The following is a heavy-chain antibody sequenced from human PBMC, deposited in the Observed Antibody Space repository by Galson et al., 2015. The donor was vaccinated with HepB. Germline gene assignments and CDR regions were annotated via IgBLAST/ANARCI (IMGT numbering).Heavy chain of an antibody. V-gene: IGHV1-69*13. CDR2: IIPTFGTA. D-gene: IGHD3-3*01. J-gene: IGHJ6*03. CDR3: ARVLEGITIFGVVIKARHYYYYMDV. Sequence: SVKVSCKASGGTFSSYAISWVRQAPGQGLEWMGGIIPTFGTANYAQKFQGRVTITADESTSTAYMELSSLRSEDTAVYYCARVLEGITIFGVVIKARHYYYYMDVWGKGTTVTVSS. CDR1: GGTFSSYA.